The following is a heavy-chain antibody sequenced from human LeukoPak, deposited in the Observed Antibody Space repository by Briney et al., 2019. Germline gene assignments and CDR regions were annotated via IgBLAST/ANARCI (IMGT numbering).Heavy chain of an antibody. CDR2: ISGSGGST. Sequence: GGSLRLSCAASGFTFGTYAMSWVRQAPGKGLEWISAISGSGGSTYYADSVKGRFTISRDNAKNSLYLQMNSLRAEDTAVYYCARGGYSYGDYWGQGTLVTVSS. V-gene: IGHV3-23*01. CDR3: ARGGYSYGDY. J-gene: IGHJ4*02. D-gene: IGHD5-18*01. CDR1: GFTFGTYA.